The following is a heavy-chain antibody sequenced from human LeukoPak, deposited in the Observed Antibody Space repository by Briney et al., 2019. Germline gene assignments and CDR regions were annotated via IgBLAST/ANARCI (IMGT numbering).Heavy chain of an antibody. V-gene: IGHV3-53*01. CDR3: ARDSIRDGYNGDY. Sequence: GGSLRLSCAASGFTVSSNYMSWVRQAPGKGLEWVSVIYSGGSTYYADSVKGRFTISRDNSKNTLYLQMNSLRAEDTAVYYCARDSIRDGYNGDYWGQGTLVTVSS. CDR1: GFTVSSNY. J-gene: IGHJ4*02. CDR2: IYSGGST. D-gene: IGHD5-24*01.